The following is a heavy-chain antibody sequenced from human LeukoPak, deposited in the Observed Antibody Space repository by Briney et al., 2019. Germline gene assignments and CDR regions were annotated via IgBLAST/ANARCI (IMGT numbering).Heavy chain of an antibody. CDR1: GFTFSSYA. CDR2: ISYDGSNK. D-gene: IGHD1-14*01. CDR3: ARVVTTSED. Sequence: PGGSLRLSCAASGFTFSSYAMHWVRQAPGKGLEWVAVISYDGSNKYYADSVKGRFMISRDNAKNTLYLQMNSLRAEDTAVYYCARVVTTSEDWGQGTLVTVSS. V-gene: IGHV3-30-3*01. J-gene: IGHJ4*02.